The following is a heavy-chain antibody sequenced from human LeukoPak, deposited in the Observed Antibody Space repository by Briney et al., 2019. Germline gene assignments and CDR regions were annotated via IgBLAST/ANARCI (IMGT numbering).Heavy chain of an antibody. CDR1: GGSISRYY. D-gene: IGHD4-23*01. CDR3: PRYMRDDFGGTRFAP. CDR2: IYYSGST. J-gene: IGHJ5*02. Sequence: SSETLSLTCSVSGGSISRYYWSWIRQPPGKGLEWIGYIYYSGSTNYNPSLKSRVTISEDTSKNHFSLNLSSVTAADTAVYYCPRYMRDDFGGTRFAPWGQGTLVTVSS. V-gene: IGHV4-59*01.